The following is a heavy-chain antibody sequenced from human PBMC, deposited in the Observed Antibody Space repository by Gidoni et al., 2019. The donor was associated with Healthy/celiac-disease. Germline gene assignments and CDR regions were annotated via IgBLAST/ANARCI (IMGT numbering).Heavy chain of an antibody. V-gene: IGHV4-39*01. CDR3: ARRSIAVAGTPSYFDY. CDR1: GGSISSSSYY. D-gene: IGHD6-19*01. J-gene: IGHJ4*02. Sequence: QLQLQESGPGLVKPSETLSLTCTVSGGSISSSSYYWGWIRQPPGKGLEWIGSIYYSGSTYYNPSLKSRVTISVDTSKNQFSLKLSSVTAADTAVYYCARRSIAVAGTPSYFDYWGQGTLVTVSS. CDR2: IYYSGST.